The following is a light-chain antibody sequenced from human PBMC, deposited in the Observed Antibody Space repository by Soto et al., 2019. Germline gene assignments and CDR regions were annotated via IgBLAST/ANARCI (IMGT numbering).Light chain of an antibody. V-gene: IGLV2-14*01. J-gene: IGLJ1*01. Sequence: QSVLTQPASVSGSPGQSITISCTGTSTDVGAYNYISWYQQHPGKAPKLMIYEVSNRPSGVSHRFSGSKSGNTASLTISGLQAEDEADYFCSSYTTTNTLYVFGTGTKVTVL. CDR1: STDVGAYNY. CDR2: EVS. CDR3: SSYTTTNTLYV.